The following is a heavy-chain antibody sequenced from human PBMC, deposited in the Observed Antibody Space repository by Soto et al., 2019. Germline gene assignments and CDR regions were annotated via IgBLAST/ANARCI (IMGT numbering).Heavy chain of an antibody. CDR2: ISGSGGST. D-gene: IGHD3-3*01. CDR1: GFTFSSYA. V-gene: IGHV3-23*01. CDR3: AKSTRRDFWSGYHYYYMDV. J-gene: IGHJ6*03. Sequence: HPGGSLRLSCAASGFTFSSYAMSWVRQAPGKGLEWVSAISGSGGSTYYADSVKGRFTISRDNSKNTPYLQMNSLRAEDTAVYYCAKSTRRDFWSGYHYYYMDVWGKGTTVTVSS.